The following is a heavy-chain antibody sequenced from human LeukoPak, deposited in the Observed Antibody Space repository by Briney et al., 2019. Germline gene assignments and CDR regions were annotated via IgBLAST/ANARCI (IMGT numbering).Heavy chain of an antibody. Sequence: GGSLRLSCIASGFTFSDYYVSWIRQAPGKGLEWISHINSIGSTIYYADSVKGRFTISRDNAKKSLFLQMNSLRAEDTAVYYCARDRDSTGILDYWGQGALVTVSS. J-gene: IGHJ4*02. CDR1: GFTFSDYY. CDR3: ARDRDSTGILDY. D-gene: IGHD6-19*01. V-gene: IGHV3-11*01. CDR2: INSIGSTI.